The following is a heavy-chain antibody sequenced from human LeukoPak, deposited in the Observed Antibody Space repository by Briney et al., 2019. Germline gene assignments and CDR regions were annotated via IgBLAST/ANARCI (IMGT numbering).Heavy chain of an antibody. Sequence: GGSLRLSCAASGFTFSSYAMHWVRQAPGKGLEWVGFIRSKAYGGTTEYAASVKGRFTISRDDSKSIAYLQMNSLKTEDTAVYYCTREGGGIYGMDVWGQGTTVTVSS. D-gene: IGHD3-16*01. J-gene: IGHJ6*02. CDR3: TREGGGIYGMDV. CDR1: GFTFSSYA. V-gene: IGHV3-49*04. CDR2: IRSKAYGGTT.